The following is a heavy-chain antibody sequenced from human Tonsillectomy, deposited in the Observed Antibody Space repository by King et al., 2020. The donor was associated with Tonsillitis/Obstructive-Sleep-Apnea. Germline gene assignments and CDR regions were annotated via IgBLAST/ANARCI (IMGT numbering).Heavy chain of an antibody. Sequence: QLVQSGAEVKKPGESLKISCKGSGYSFSSYWIAWVRQMPGKGLEWMGIISPGDSDTRYSPSFQGQVTISADKSISTADLQWSSLKASDTSMYYCTRHYYGINYYSMDVWGKGTTVTVSS. CDR1: GYSFSSYW. CDR2: ISPGDSDT. CDR3: TRHYYGINYYSMDV. V-gene: IGHV5-51*01. J-gene: IGHJ6*03. D-gene: IGHD3-10*01.